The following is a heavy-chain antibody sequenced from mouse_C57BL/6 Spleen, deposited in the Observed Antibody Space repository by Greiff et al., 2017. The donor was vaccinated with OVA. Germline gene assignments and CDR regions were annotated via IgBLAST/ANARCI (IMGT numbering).Heavy chain of an antibody. CDR2: ISNGGGST. CDR1: GFTFSDYY. D-gene: IGHD3-3*01. Sequence: EVHLVESGGGLVQPGGSLKLSCAASGFTFSDYYMYWVRQTPEKRLEWVAYISNGGGSTYYPDTVKGRFTISRDNAKNTLYLQMSRLKSEDTAMYYCARQRDDYAMDYWGQGTSVTVSS. J-gene: IGHJ4*01. V-gene: IGHV5-12*01. CDR3: ARQRDDYAMDY.